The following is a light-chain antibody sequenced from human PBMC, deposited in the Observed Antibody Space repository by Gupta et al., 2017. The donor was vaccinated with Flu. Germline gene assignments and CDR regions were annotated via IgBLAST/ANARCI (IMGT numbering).Light chain of an antibody. Sequence: DLQLTQPPSTLSASVGDRVTITCRTSQSISSWLAWYQQKPGKAPKLLIYKASFLESGVPLRFSGSGSGTEFTLTISGLQPDDVATYYCQQYNSYSRDSFGQGTKLEIK. CDR2: KAS. CDR1: QSISSW. V-gene: IGKV1-5*03. CDR3: QQYNSYSRDS. J-gene: IGKJ2*03.